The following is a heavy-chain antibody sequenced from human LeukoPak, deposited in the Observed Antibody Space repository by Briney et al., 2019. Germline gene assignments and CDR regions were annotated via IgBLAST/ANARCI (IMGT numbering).Heavy chain of an antibody. J-gene: IGHJ4*02. CDR1: GFTLSTYN. D-gene: IGHD2-15*01. V-gene: IGHV3-21*01. CDR2: ISTSSSYI. CDR3: ARDCGGGSCHKGY. Sequence: GGSLRLSCAASGFTLSTYNMKWVRQAPRKGLEWVSSISTSSSYIYYADSVKGRFTISRDNARNSLYLQMNSLRAEDTAVYYCARDCGGGSCHKGYWGQGTLVTVSS.